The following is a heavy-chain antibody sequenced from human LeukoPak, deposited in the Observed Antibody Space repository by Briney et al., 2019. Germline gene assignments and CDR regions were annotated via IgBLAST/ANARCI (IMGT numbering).Heavy chain of an antibody. Sequence: SETLSLTCAVYGGSFSGYYWSWIRQPPGKGLEWIGEINHSGSTNYNPSLKSRVTISVDTSKNQFSLKLSSVTAADTAVYYCAKEYRSYFDYWGQGTLVTVSS. CDR1: GGSFSGYY. D-gene: IGHD2/OR15-2a*01. CDR2: INHSGST. CDR3: AKEYRSYFDY. V-gene: IGHV4-34*01. J-gene: IGHJ4*02.